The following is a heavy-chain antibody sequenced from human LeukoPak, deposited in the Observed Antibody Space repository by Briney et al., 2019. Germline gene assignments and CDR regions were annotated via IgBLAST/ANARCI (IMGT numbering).Heavy chain of an antibody. J-gene: IGHJ4*02. V-gene: IGHV3-33*01. CDR3: ARDPGVRWLVGFEY. CDR1: GFTFSTYG. CDR2: IWYDGSNK. D-gene: IGHD6-19*01. Sequence: GGSLRLSCAASGFTFSTYGMHWVRQAPGKGLEWVADIWYDGSNKYYEDSVKGRLTISRDNSKNTLYLQMNSLRAGDTAVYYCARDPGVRWLVGFEYWGQGTLVTVSS.